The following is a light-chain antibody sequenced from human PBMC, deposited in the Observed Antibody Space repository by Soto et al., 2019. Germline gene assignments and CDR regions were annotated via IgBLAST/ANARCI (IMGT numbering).Light chain of an antibody. J-gene: IGLJ1*01. V-gene: IGLV2-8*01. Sequence: QSVLTQPPSASGSPGQSVTISCTGTSSDVGGYSYVSWYQQHPGKAPKLMIYEVSKRPSGVPDRFSGSKSGNTASLTVSGLQAEDEADYYCAAWDDSLNGYVFGTGTKVTVL. CDR1: SSDVGGYSY. CDR2: EVS. CDR3: AAWDDSLNGYV.